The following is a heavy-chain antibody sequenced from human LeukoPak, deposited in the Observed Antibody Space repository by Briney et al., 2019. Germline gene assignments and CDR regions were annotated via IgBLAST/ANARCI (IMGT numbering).Heavy chain of an antibody. V-gene: IGHV4-39*01. CDR2: IYYSGST. J-gene: IGHJ5*02. CDR3: ARHLRHSNWFDP. Sequence: TASETLSLTCTVSGGSISSSSYYWGWIRQPPGKGLEWIGSIYYSGSTYYNPSLKSRVTISVDTSKNQFSLKLSSVTAADTAVYYCARHLRHSNWFDPWGQGTLVTVSS. CDR1: GGSISSSSYY.